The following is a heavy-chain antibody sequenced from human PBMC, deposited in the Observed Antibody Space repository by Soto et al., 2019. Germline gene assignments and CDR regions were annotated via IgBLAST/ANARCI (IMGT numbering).Heavy chain of an antibody. J-gene: IGHJ4*02. Sequence: SETLSLTCAVSGGSISSSNFYWGWFRQPPGKGLVWIGSIRYGGSTYYSPSLESRVTISVDTSKNQFSLNVSSVTAADTAVYYCAKDASCYSCGAWGQGARVTVSS. CDR2: IRYGGST. V-gene: IGHV4-39*01. CDR3: AKDASCYSCGA. CDR1: GGSISSSNFY. D-gene: IGHD2-15*01.